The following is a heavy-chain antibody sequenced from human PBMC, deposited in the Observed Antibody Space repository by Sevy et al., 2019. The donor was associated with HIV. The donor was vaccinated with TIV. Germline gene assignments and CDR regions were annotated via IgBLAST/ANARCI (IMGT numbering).Heavy chain of an antibody. V-gene: IGHV1-18*01. CDR2: ISPHNSDT. CDR1: GYTFNTYR. D-gene: IGHD2-15*01. CDR3: ARAYCSGGRCYSLAF. Sequence: ASVKVSCKASGYTFNTYRITWVRQAPGQGLEWMGWISPHNSDTKYSQKLQGRVTMITETSTSTAHMERRSLRSDDTAVYYCARAYCSGGRCYSLAFWGQGTLVTVSS. J-gene: IGHJ4*02.